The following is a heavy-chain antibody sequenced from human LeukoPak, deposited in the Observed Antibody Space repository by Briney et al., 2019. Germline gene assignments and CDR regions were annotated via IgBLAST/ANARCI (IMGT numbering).Heavy chain of an antibody. J-gene: IGHJ5*02. Sequence: SETLSLTCTVSGGSISSGGYYWSWIRQHPGKGLEWIGYIYYSGSTYYNPSLKSRVTISVDTSKNQFSLKLSSVTAADTAVYYCARLLDTAMVTSWFDPWGQGTLVTVSS. D-gene: IGHD5-18*01. CDR2: IYYSGST. V-gene: IGHV4-31*03. CDR3: ARLLDTAMVTSWFDP. CDR1: GGSISSGGYY.